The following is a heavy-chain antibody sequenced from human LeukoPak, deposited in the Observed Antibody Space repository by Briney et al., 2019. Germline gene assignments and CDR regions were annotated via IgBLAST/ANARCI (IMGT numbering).Heavy chain of an antibody. J-gene: IGHJ4*02. CDR3: ASGPRSSGWAFYH. V-gene: IGHV3-33*08. D-gene: IGHD6-19*01. CDR1: GFTFSSYA. Sequence: GGSLRLFRAASGFTFSSYAMNWARQARGRGREWVAMIWRDGRNKFYTDSVKGRFTISRDNFKNTLYLQMNSLRVEDTAMYYCASGPRSSGWAFYHWGQGTPVSVSS. CDR2: IWRDGRNK.